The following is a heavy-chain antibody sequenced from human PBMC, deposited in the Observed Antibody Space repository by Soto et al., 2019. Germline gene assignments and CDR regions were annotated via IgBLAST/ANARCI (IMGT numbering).Heavy chain of an antibody. J-gene: IGHJ6*02. CDR3: AMAFGYGSTKYYYYYYGMDV. Sequence: QVQLVESGGGAVQPGRSLRLSCAASGFTFSSYSMHWVRQAPGKGLEWVAVISHDGSNKYYADSVKGRFTISRDNSKNTLFLQMNSLRPEDTAVYYCAMAFGYGSTKYYYYYYGMDVWGQGTTVTVSS. D-gene: IGHD3-10*01. V-gene: IGHV3-30-3*01. CDR1: GFTFSSYS. CDR2: ISHDGSNK.